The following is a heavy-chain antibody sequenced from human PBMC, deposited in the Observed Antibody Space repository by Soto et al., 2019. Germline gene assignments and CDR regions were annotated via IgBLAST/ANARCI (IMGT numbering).Heavy chain of an antibody. J-gene: IGHJ6*02. CDR1: GFTFSSYG. Sequence: GGSLRLSCAASGFTFSSYGMHWVRQAPGKGLEWVAVISYDGSNKYYADSVKGRFTISRDNSKNTLYLQMNSLRAEDTAVYYCAKDKLRFLEWSPMDVWGQGTTVTVSS. V-gene: IGHV3-30*18. CDR2: ISYDGSNK. D-gene: IGHD3-3*01. CDR3: AKDKLRFLEWSPMDV.